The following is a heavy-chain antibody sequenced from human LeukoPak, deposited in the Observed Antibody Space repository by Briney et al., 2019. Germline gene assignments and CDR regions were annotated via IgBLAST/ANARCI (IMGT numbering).Heavy chain of an antibody. CDR1: GFTFSSYA. Sequence: GESLRLSCAASGFTFSSYAMSWVRQAPGKGLEWVSAISGSGGSTYYADSVKGRFTISRDNSKNTLYLQMNSLRAEDTAVYYCAKANDFWSGYYYYWGQGTLVTASS. V-gene: IGHV3-23*01. CDR3: AKANDFWSGYYYY. CDR2: ISGSGGST. D-gene: IGHD3-3*01. J-gene: IGHJ4*02.